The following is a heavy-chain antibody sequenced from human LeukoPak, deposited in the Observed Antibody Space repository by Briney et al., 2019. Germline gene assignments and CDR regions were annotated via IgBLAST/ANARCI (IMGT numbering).Heavy chain of an antibody. J-gene: IGHJ4*02. Sequence: ASVKVSCKASGYTFTSYDINWVRQATGQGLEWMGWINPNSGGTNYAQKFQGRVTMTRDTSISTAYMELSRLRSDDTAVYYCARAAFVWGSYRYPGAIDYWGQGTLVTVSS. D-gene: IGHD3-16*02. CDR1: GYTFTSYD. CDR3: ARAAFVWGSYRYPGAIDY. V-gene: IGHV1-2*02. CDR2: INPNSGGT.